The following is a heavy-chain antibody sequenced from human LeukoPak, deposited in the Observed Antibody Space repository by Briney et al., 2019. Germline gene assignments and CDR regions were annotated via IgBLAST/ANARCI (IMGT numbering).Heavy chain of an antibody. D-gene: IGHD1-26*01. CDR1: GYTFTSYG. Sequence: ASVKVSCKASGYTFTSYGISWVRQAPGQGLEWMGWISAYNGNTNYAQKLQGRVTMTTDTSTSTAYMELRSLRSDDTAVYYCARDLNLAYSGSYPAFDYWGQGTLVTVSS. J-gene: IGHJ4*02. V-gene: IGHV1-18*01. CDR2: ISAYNGNT. CDR3: ARDLNLAYSGSYPAFDY.